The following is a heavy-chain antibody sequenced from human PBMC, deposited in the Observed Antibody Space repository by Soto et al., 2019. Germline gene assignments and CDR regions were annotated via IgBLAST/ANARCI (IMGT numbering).Heavy chain of an antibody. CDR3: ARDKFSAFDI. Sequence: PGGSMRLSCAASGFTVSSNYMSWVRQAPGKGLEWVSVTYSGGSTYYADSVKGRFTISRDNSKNTLYLQMNSLRAEDTAVYYCARDKFSAFDIWGQGTMVTVPS. CDR1: GFTVSSNY. J-gene: IGHJ3*02. V-gene: IGHV3-53*01. CDR2: TYSGGST.